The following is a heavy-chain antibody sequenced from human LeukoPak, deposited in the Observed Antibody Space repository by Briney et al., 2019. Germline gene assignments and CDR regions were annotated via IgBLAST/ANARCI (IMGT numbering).Heavy chain of an antibody. CDR2: ISWNSGSI. J-gene: IGHJ4*02. D-gene: IGHD2-21*02. CDR3: AKDISKGPPRMTLDY. V-gene: IGHV3-9*01. CDR1: GFTFGDYA. Sequence: GGSLRLSCAASGFTFGDYAMHWVRQAPGKGLEWVSGISWNSGSIGYADSVKGRFTISRDNAKNSLYLQMNSLRAEDTALYYCAKDISKGPPRMTLDYWGQGTLVTVSS.